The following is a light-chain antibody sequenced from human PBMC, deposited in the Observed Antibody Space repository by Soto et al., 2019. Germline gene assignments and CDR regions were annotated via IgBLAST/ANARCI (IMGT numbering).Light chain of an antibody. Sequence: QMTQSPSTLSTSVGDRVTITCRASQSISSWLAWYQQKPGKAPKLLISKASSLESGVQSRFSGSGSGTEFTLTISSLQPDDFATYYCKQYNSYSRTFGQGTKVDIK. J-gene: IGKJ1*01. V-gene: IGKV1-5*03. CDR2: KAS. CDR3: KQYNSYSRT. CDR1: QSISSW.